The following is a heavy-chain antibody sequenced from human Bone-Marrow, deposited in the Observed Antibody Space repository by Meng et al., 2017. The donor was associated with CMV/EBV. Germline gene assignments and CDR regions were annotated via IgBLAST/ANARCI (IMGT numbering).Heavy chain of an antibody. J-gene: IGHJ6*02. CDR2: IYYSGST. Sequence: SESPSLTCTLPGGSISSTSYYWGWIRQPPGKGLEWIGIIYYSGSTYYNPSLKSRVTISVDTSKNQFSLTLSSVTAADTAVYYCARHGITIFGVGYYYYGMDVWGQGTTVTVSS. V-gene: IGHV4-39*01. D-gene: IGHD3-3*01. CDR1: GGSISSTSYY. CDR3: ARHGITIFGVGYYYYGMDV.